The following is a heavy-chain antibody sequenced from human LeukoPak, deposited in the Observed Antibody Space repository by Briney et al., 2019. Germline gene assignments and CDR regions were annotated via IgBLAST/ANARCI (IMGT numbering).Heavy chain of an antibody. Sequence: GGSLRLSCAASGFTFSSYGMHWVRQAPGKGLEWVAVISYDGSNKYYADSVKGRFTISRDNSKNTLYLQMNSLRAEDTAVYYCTRHVSMDYGDYVDPMDGMDVWGQGTTVTVSS. CDR2: ISYDGSNK. J-gene: IGHJ6*02. D-gene: IGHD4-17*01. CDR1: GFTFSSYG. V-gene: IGHV3-30*03. CDR3: TRHVSMDYGDYVDPMDGMDV.